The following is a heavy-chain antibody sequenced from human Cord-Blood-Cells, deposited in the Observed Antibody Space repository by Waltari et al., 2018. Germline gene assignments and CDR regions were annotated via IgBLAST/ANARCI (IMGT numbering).Heavy chain of an antibody. V-gene: IGHV1-2*02. D-gene: IGHD7-27*01. CDR1: GYTFTGYS. Sequence: QVQLVQSGAEVTKPGASVTVSCTAPGYTFTGYSMPWVRPPPGQGLEWMGWINPNSGGTNYAQKFQGRVTMTRDTSISTAYMELSRLRSDDTAVYYCARGWRQLGRDAFDIWGQGTMVTVSS. CDR2: INPNSGGT. J-gene: IGHJ3*02. CDR3: ARGWRQLGRDAFDI.